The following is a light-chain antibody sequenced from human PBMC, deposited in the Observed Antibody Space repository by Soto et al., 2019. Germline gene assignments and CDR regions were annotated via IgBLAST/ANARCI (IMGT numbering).Light chain of an antibody. CDR2: DVT. CDR3: CSYAGGPYV. J-gene: IGLJ1*01. CDR1: ISDVGTSNY. Sequence: SALTPRRSVSGSLGPSVTLSCTGTISDVGTSNYVSWYRQHQGKDPKLITFDVTKRPPGVIDRFSGIRSGNASSLTISGLQAEDEAYYHCCSYAGGPYVCGTGTKVTVL. V-gene: IGLV2-11*01.